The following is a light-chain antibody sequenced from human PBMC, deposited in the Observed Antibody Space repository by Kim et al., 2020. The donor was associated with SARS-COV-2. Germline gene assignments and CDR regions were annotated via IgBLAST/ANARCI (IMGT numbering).Light chain of an antibody. V-gene: IGLV3-1*01. CDR2: QDN. J-gene: IGLJ2*01. Sequence: SYELTQPPSVSVSPGQTASITCSGDKLGDKYACXYQQKPGQSPVLVIYQDNQRPSGIPERFSGSNSGNTATLTISGTQAMDEADYYCQAWDSSTWVFGGG. CDR3: QAWDSSTWV. CDR1: KLGDKY.